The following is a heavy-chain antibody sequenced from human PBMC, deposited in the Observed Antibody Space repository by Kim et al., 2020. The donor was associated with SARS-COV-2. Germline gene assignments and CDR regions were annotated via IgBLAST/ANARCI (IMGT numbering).Heavy chain of an antibody. V-gene: IGHV3-48*02. Sequence: GGSLRLSCAASGFSFNTYSMVWVRQAPGKRLEWLSYISSSSNTTYYADSVEGRFTISRDNAKNSLYLQMNSLRDEDTALYYCARGFGFCSGAPCPTPPLFDYWGQGPLVTVSS. CDR3: ARGFGFCSGAPCPTPPLFDY. CDR1: GFSFNTYS. J-gene: IGHJ4*02. CDR2: ISSSSNTT. D-gene: IGHD2-15*01.